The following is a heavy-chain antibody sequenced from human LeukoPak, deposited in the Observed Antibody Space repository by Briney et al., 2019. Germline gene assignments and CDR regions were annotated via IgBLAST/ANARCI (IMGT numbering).Heavy chain of an antibody. CDR2: IIPIFGTA. D-gene: IGHD2-2*02. Sequence: ASVKVSCKASGGTFSSYAISWVRQAPGQGLEWMGGIIPIFGTANYAQKFQGRVTITTDESTSTAYMELSSLRSEDTAVYYCASGSIPRDLNYFDYWGQGTLVTVSS. V-gene: IGHV1-69*05. J-gene: IGHJ4*02. CDR3: ASGSIPRDLNYFDY. CDR1: GGTFSSYA.